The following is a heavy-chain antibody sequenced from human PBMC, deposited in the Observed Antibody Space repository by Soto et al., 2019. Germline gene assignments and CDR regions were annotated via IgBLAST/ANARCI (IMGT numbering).Heavy chain of an antibody. CDR3: ARGQRFLEWLSGYYYYGMDV. J-gene: IGHJ6*02. CDR1: GYTFTGYD. V-gene: IGHV1-8*01. D-gene: IGHD3-3*01. Sequence: WASVKVSCKASGYTFTGYDINWVRQATGQGLEWMGWMNPNSGNTGYAQKFQGRVTMTRNTSISTAYMELSSLRSEDTAVYYCARGQRFLEWLSGYYYYGMDVWGQGTTVTVSS. CDR2: MNPNSGNT.